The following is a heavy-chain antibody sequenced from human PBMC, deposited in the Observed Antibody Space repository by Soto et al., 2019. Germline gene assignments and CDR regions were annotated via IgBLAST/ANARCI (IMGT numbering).Heavy chain of an antibody. CDR3: AKRVRGTASSANYFDS. CDR2: ISGGGGST. Sequence: GGSLRLSCAASGFTFINYAMSWVRQAPGKGLEWVSAISGGGGSTYYADSVKGRFSISRDNSNNTLYLQMNSLRDEDTAVYYCAKRVRGTASSANYFDSWGQGTLVTVPQ. CDR1: GFTFINYA. V-gene: IGHV3-23*01. D-gene: IGHD6-6*01. J-gene: IGHJ4*02.